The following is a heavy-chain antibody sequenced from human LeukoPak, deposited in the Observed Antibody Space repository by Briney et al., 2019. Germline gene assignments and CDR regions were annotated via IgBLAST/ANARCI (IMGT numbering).Heavy chain of an antibody. CDR2: INHSGGT. CDR1: GGSFSNYF. D-gene: IGHD3-22*01. J-gene: IGHJ5*02. V-gene: IGHV4-34*01. Sequence: PSETLSLTCTVYGGSFSNYFWSWIRQPPGKGLEWIGEINHSGGTNYNPSLKSRVTISLDTSKNQFSLKLASVTAADTAVYYCARGDSYYFDTSGPVTWGQGTQVTASS. CDR3: ARGDSYYFDTSGPVT.